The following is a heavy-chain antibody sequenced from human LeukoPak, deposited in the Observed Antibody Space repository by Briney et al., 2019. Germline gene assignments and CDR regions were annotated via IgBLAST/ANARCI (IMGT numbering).Heavy chain of an antibody. V-gene: IGHV4-59*01. Sequence: PSETLSLTCTVSGGSISSYYWSWIPQPPGKGLEWIGYIYYSRSTNYNPSLKSRVTISVDTSMNQFSLKLSSVTAADTAVYYCARSYYRAFDIWGQGTMVTVSP. CDR3: ARSYYRAFDI. CDR2: IYYSRST. J-gene: IGHJ3*02. CDR1: GGSISSYY. D-gene: IGHD3-10*01.